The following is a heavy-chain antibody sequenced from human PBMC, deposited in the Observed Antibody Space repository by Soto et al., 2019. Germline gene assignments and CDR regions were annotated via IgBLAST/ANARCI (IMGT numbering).Heavy chain of an antibody. CDR1: GFTFSNAW. Sequence: EVQLVESGGGLVKPGGSLRLSCAASGFTFSNAWMSWVRQAPGKGLEWVGRIKSKTDGGTTDYAAPVKGRFTISRDDSKNTLYLQMNSLKTEDTAVYYCTTWVRVRPTYYDFWSGYYNLIDYWGQGTLVTVSS. CDR2: IKSKTDGGTT. CDR3: TTWVRVRPTYYDFWSGYYNLIDY. D-gene: IGHD3-3*01. J-gene: IGHJ4*02. V-gene: IGHV3-15*01.